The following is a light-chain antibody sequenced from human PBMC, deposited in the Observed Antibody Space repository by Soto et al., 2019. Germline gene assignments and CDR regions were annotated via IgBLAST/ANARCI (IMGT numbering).Light chain of an antibody. CDR2: GAS. J-gene: IGKJ4*01. Sequence: IVMTQSPATLSVTPEERATLSCRASQSVSSNLAWYQQKPGQAPRLLIYGASTRATGIPARFSGSGSGTEFTLTISSLQSEDFAVYYCPQYTNWPLTFGGGTKVDVK. CDR1: QSVSSN. CDR3: PQYTNWPLT. V-gene: IGKV3-15*01.